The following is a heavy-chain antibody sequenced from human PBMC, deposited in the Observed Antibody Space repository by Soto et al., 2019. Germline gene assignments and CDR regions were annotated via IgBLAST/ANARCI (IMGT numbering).Heavy chain of an antibody. Sequence: EVQLLESGGGLVQPGGSLRLSCAASGFTFSSYAMSWVRQAPGKGLEWVSAISGSGGSTYYADSVKGRFTISRDNSKNTLYLQMNSLRADDTAVYYCAKSGSSWYDAFDYWGQGTLVTVSS. J-gene: IGHJ4*02. CDR3: AKSGSSWYDAFDY. D-gene: IGHD6-13*01. CDR2: ISGSGGST. CDR1: GFTFSSYA. V-gene: IGHV3-23*01.